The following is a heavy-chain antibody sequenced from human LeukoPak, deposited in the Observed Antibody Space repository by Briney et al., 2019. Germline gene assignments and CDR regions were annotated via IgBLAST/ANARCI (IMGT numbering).Heavy chain of an antibody. J-gene: IGHJ4*02. Sequence: PGGSLRLSCAASGFTFTSYVMSWVRQPPGKGLEWIGSIYHSGRTYYNPSLWSRVTISVDTSKNQFSLKLSSVTAADTAVYYCASKEAFYDLLTGYYFTGAFDYWGQGTLVTVSS. CDR2: IYHSGRT. CDR1: GFTFTSYV. CDR3: ASKEAFYDLLTGYYFTGAFDY. D-gene: IGHD3-9*01. V-gene: IGHV4-38-2*01.